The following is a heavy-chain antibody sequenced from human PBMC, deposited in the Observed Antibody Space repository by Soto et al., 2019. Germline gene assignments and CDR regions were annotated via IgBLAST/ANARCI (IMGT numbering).Heavy chain of an antibody. CDR1: GGSISSSSYC. Sequence: QLQLQESGPGLVKPSETLSLTCTVSGGSISSSSYCWGWIRQPPGKGLEWIGSIYYSGSTYYNPSLKSRVTVSVDTSKNQFSLKLSSVTAADTAVYYCARHPSDFWFDPWGQGTLVTVSS. D-gene: IGHD2-21*02. CDR3: ARHPSDFWFDP. J-gene: IGHJ5*02. CDR2: IYYSGST. V-gene: IGHV4-39*01.